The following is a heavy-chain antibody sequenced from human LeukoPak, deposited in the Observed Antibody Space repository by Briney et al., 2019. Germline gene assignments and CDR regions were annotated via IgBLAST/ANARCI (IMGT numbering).Heavy chain of an antibody. CDR1: GYTFTNFG. Sequence: ASVKVSCKASGYTFTNFGISWVRQAPGQGLEWMGWISAYNGNTNYAQRLQGRVTMTRDTSTSTVYMELSSLRSEDTAVYYCARARRIRFWSDWGQGTLVTVSS. V-gene: IGHV1-18*01. J-gene: IGHJ4*02. CDR2: ISAYNGNT. D-gene: IGHD3-3*01. CDR3: ARARRIRFWSD.